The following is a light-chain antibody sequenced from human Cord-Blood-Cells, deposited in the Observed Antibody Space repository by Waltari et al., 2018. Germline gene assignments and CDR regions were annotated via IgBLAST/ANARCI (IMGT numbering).Light chain of an antibody. Sequence: DIQMTQSPSSLSASVVDRVTLTCRASQSISSYLNLYQQKPGKDPKLLIYAASSLQSGVPSRFSGSGSGTDFTLTISSLQPEDFATYYCQQSYSTPRTFGQGTKLEIK. CDR3: QQSYSTPRT. V-gene: IGKV1-39*01. CDR1: QSISSY. CDR2: AAS. J-gene: IGKJ2*01.